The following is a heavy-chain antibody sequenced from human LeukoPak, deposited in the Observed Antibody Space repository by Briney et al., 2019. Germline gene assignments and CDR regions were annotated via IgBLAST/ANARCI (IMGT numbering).Heavy chain of an antibody. CDR2: FDPEDGET. CDR3: ATVGWDWNYRPLDY. J-gene: IGHJ4*02. CDR1: GYTLTELS. D-gene: IGHD1-7*01. Sequence: ASVKVSCKVSGYTLTELSMHWVRQAPGKGLEWMGGFDPEDGETIYAQKFQGRVTMTGDTSTDTAYMELSSLRSEDTAVYYCATVGWDWNYRPLDYWGQGTLVTVSS. V-gene: IGHV1-24*01.